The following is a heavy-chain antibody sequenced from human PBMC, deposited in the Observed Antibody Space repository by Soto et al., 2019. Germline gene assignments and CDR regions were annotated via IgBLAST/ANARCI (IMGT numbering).Heavy chain of an antibody. J-gene: IGHJ5*02. CDR3: ARHGERTIRSLNWFDP. CDR1: RGSMTNDYYY. Sequence: SETLSLTCSVSRGSMTNDYYYWGWVRQRPGKGLEWIGHIFHSGRTYYNPSLKSRLSIGVDTSINRFSLNLNSLTAADTAVYYCARHGERTIRSLNWFDPWGQGTLVTVS. CDR2: IFHSGRT. V-gene: IGHV4-31*03. D-gene: IGHD4-17*01.